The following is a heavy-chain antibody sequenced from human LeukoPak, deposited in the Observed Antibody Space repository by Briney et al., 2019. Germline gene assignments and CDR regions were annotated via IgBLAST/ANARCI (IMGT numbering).Heavy chain of an antibody. J-gene: IGHJ4*02. CDR2: IYPGDSDT. CDR1: GYSFTSYW. CDR3: ARHGLDYYDSSGYYPDY. V-gene: IGHV5-51*01. D-gene: IGHD3-22*01. Sequence: GESLKISCKGSGYSFTSYWIGWVRQMPGKGLGWMGIIYPGDSDTRYSPSFQGQVTISADKSISTAYLQWSSLKASDTAMYYCARHGLDYYDSSGYYPDYWGREPWSPSPQ.